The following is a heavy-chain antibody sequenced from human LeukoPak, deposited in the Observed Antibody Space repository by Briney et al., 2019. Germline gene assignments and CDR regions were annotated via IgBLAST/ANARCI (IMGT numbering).Heavy chain of an antibody. J-gene: IGHJ3*01. Sequence: ASVKVSCKASGYTFTAYYMHWVRQAPGQGLEWMGWINPNSGGTNYAQKFQGRVTMTRDTSISTAYMELSRLRSDDTAIYYCARVEREETTTGAFDFWGQGTMVTVSS. CDR3: ARVEREETTTGAFDF. CDR2: INPNSGGT. CDR1: GYTFTAYY. D-gene: IGHD1-26*01. V-gene: IGHV1-2*02.